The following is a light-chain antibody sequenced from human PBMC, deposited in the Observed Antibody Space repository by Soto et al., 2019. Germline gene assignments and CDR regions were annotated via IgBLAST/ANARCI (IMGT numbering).Light chain of an antibody. Sequence: QSALTQPASVSGSPGQSITISCTGTSSDVGSYNLVSWYQQYPGKAPKLMIYEVNKRPSGVPNRFSGSKSGNAASLTISGLQTEDEADYYCCSYAGSNTGVFGGATKLTVL. CDR2: EVN. V-gene: IGLV2-23*02. CDR3: CSYAGSNTGV. J-gene: IGLJ2*01. CDR1: SSDVGSYNL.